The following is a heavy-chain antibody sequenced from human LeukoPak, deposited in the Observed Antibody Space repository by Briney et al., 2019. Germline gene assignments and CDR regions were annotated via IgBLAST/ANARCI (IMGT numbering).Heavy chain of an antibody. CDR1: GFTFSSYG. V-gene: IGHV3-30*18. D-gene: IGHD2-15*01. CDR2: ISYDGSNK. Sequence: QPGRSLRLSCAASGFTFSSYGMHWVRQAPGKGLEWVAVISYDGSNKYYADSVKGRFTISRDNSKNTLYLQMNSLRAEDTAVYYCAKATPYVDYWGQGTLVTVSS. J-gene: IGHJ4*02. CDR3: AKATPYVDY.